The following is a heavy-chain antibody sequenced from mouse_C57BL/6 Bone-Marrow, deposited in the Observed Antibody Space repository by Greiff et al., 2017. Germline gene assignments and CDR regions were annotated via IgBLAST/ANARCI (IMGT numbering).Heavy chain of an antibody. J-gene: IGHJ2*01. CDR2: IDPENGDT. V-gene: IGHV14-4*01. CDR1: GFNIKDDY. Sequence: VHVKQSGAELVRPGASVKLSCTASGFNIKDDYMHWVKQRPEQGLEWIGWIDPENGDTEYASKFQGKATITADTSSNTAYLQLSSLTSEDTAVYYCTFYYYGSDYWGQGTTLTVSS. CDR3: TFYYYGSDY. D-gene: IGHD1-1*01.